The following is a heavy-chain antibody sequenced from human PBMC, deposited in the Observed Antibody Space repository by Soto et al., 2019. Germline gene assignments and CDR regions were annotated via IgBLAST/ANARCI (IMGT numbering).Heavy chain of an antibody. J-gene: IGHJ4*02. V-gene: IGHV3-74*03. D-gene: IGHD1-7*01. CDR3: VRGLGNSDY. CDR2: IDTYGTDT. CDR1: GFTFHSYW. Sequence: GGALKPSCATSGFTFHSYWMQLVRQAPGEGLVWISFIDTYGTDTKYADSVKGRFTTSRDNAKNTLYLLMNSLRAEDTAVYYCVRGLGNSDYWGQGTLVTVSS.